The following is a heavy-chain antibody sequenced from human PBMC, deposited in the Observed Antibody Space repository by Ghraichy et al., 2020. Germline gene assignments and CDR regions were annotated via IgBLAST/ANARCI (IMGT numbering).Heavy chain of an antibody. Sequence: ASVKVSCKASGYTFTSYAMHWVRQAPGQRLEWMGWINAGSGYTKYSQKFQGRVTITRDTSASTAYMDLSSLRSEDTAVYYCAREGYRYAMDVWGQGTAVTGSS. J-gene: IGHJ6*02. CDR2: INAGSGYT. D-gene: IGHD1-1*01. CDR3: AREGYRYAMDV. V-gene: IGHV1-3*01. CDR1: GYTFTSYA.